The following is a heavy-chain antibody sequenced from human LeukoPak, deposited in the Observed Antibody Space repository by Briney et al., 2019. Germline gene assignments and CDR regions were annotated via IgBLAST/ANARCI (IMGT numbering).Heavy chain of an antibody. Sequence: GGSLRLSCAASGFTVSSNYMSWVRQAPGKGLEWVSIIYSGGSTFYADSVKGRFTISRDNSKNTLYLQMNSLRAEDTAVYYCARDPPMTTVTKYFDYWGQGTLVTVSS. CDR1: GFTVSSNY. D-gene: IGHD4-17*01. J-gene: IGHJ4*02. CDR2: IYSGGST. CDR3: ARDPPMTTVTKYFDY. V-gene: IGHV3-53*01.